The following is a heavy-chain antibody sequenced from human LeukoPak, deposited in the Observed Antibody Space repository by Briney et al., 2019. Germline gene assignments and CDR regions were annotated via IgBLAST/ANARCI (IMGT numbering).Heavy chain of an antibody. CDR3: AREPLSYSSGWNHEYYFDY. J-gene: IGHJ4*02. CDR2: ISAYNGNT. CDR1: GYTFTSYG. V-gene: IGHV1-18*01. Sequence: ASVKVSCKASGYTFTSYGISWVRQAPGQGLGWMGWISAYNGNTNYAQRLQGRVTITTDTSTSTAYVELRSLRSDDTAVYYCAREPLSYSSGWNHEYYFDYWGQGTLVTVSS. D-gene: IGHD6-19*01.